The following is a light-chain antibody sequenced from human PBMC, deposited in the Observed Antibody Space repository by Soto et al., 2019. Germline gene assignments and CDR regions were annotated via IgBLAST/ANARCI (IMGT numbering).Light chain of an antibody. V-gene: IGLV3-1*01. J-gene: IGLJ2*01. CDR1: ELGDKY. Sequence: SYELTQSPSLSVSPGQTASITCSGDELGDKYTSWYQVRPGQSPVLVIYENDKRPSGIPERLSGSNSGNTATLTISGTQAMDEADYFCQAWDSSTAVFGGGTKLTVL. CDR2: END. CDR3: QAWDSSTAV.